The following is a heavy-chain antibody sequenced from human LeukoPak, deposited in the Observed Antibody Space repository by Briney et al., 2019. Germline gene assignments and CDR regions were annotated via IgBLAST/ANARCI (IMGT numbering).Heavy chain of an antibody. CDR1: GGSISSGSYN. D-gene: IGHD2-21*02. J-gene: IGHJ4*02. V-gene: IGHV4-61*02. CDR2: IYTSGST. Sequence: PSETLSLTCTVPGGSISSGSYNWSWIRQPAGKGLEWLGRIYTSGSTNYNPSLKSRVTISVDTSKHQFSLKLSSVTAADTAVYYCARDPYVVVTATTDDYWGQGTLVTVSS. CDR3: ARDPYVVVTATTDDY.